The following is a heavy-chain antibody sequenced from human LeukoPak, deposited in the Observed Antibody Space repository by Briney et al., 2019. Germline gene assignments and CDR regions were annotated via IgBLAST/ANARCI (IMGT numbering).Heavy chain of an antibody. D-gene: IGHD5-18*01. CDR2: IYSSGST. V-gene: IGHV4-39*07. CDR3: AKASRFGYGYGPREYFYYMDV. Sequence: SETLSLTCTVSGASVSGSPYYWGWIRQPPGKGLEWIGSIYSSGSTYYNASLQSRVTISVDTSKNQFSLKLSSVTAADTAVYYCAKASRFGYGYGPREYFYYMDVWGKGTTVTISS. J-gene: IGHJ6*03. CDR1: GASVSGSPYY.